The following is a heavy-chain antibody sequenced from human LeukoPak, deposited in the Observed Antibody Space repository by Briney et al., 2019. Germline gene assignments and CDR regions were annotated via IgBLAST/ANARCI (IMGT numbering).Heavy chain of an antibody. J-gene: IGHJ4*02. CDR2: IYPGDSDT. CDR1: GYTFTSYW. CDR3: ARLRDGYIDN. Sequence: GASLQISCQGSGYTFTSYWIGWVRQLPGKGLEWMGIIYPGDSDTRYSPSFQGQVTISADKSISTAYLQWSSLKASDSAMYYCARLRDGYIDNWGQGTLVTVSS. D-gene: IGHD5-24*01. V-gene: IGHV5-51*01.